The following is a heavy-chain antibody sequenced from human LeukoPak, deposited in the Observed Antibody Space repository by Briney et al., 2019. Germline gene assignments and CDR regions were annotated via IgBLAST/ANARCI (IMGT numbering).Heavy chain of an antibody. J-gene: IGHJ6*03. CDR3: ARDPPILTGPYYYYMDV. CDR1: GFTFSSYA. Sequence: GGSLRLSCAASGFTFSSYAMSWGRQAPGKGLEWVSAISASGGSRYYADSVKGRFIISRDNAKNSLYLQMNSLRAEDTAVYYCARDPPILTGPYYYYMDVWGKGTTVTISS. V-gene: IGHV3-23*01. D-gene: IGHD3-9*01. CDR2: ISASGGSR.